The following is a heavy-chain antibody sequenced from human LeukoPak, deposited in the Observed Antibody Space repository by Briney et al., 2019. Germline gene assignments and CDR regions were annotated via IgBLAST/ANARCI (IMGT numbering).Heavy chain of an antibody. V-gene: IGHV3-48*04. Sequence: GGSLRLSCAAYGFTFSSYSMNWVRQAPGKGLEWVSYISSSGSTIYYADSVKGRFTISRDNAKNSLYLQMNSLRAEDTAVYYCARAHYDSPDYWGQGTLVTVSS. D-gene: IGHD3-22*01. CDR2: ISSSGSTI. J-gene: IGHJ4*02. CDR3: ARAHYDSPDY. CDR1: GFTFSSYS.